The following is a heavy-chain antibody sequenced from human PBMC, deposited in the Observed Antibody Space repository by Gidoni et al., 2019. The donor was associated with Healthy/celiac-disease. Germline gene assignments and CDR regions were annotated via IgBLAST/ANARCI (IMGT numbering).Heavy chain of an antibody. J-gene: IGHJ6*02. CDR3: ARGIGYCSSTSCLGSYYYYGMDV. D-gene: IGHD2-2*01. CDR2: IIPSFGTA. CDR1: GGTFRSYA. V-gene: IGHV1-69*01. Sequence: QVQLVQSGAEVKKPGSSVKVSCKASGGTFRSYATSWVRQATGPGLEWMGGIIPSFGTANYSQKFQGRVTITADESTSTAYMELSSLRSEDTAVYYCARGIGYCSSTSCLGSYYYYGMDVWGQGTTVTVSS.